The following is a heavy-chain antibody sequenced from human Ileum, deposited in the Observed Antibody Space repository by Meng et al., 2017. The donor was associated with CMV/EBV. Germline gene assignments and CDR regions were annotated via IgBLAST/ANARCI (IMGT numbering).Heavy chain of an antibody. CDR2: ISDRGKNT. V-gene: IGHV3-23*01. CDR3: AKSSSSWHHRAFDY. D-gene: IGHD6-13*01. Sequence: SGFAFSSYAMSWVRQAPGKGLEWVSTISDRGKNTYYADSVKGRFIISRDNSKNTLYLQMNSLRAEDTAVYYCAKSSSSWHHRAFDYWGQGTLVTVSS. CDR1: GFAFSSYA. J-gene: IGHJ4*02.